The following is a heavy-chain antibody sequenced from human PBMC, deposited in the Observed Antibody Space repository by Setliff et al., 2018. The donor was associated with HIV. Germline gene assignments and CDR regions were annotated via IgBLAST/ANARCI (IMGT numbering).Heavy chain of an antibody. CDR1: GGSISSYY. V-gene: IGHV4-59*05. Sequence: SETLSLTCTVSGGSISSYYWSWIRQPPGKGLEWIGSLYYSGSTYYNPSLKSRVTISVDTSKNQFFLKLSSVTAADTAVYYCALGRVATIDYWGQGALVTVSS. CDR2: LYYSGST. D-gene: IGHD5-12*01. J-gene: IGHJ4*02. CDR3: ALGRVATIDY.